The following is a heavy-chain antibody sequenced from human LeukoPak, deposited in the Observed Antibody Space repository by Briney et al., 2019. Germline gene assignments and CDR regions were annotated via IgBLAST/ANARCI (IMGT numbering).Heavy chain of an antibody. V-gene: IGHV4-34*01. CDR1: GGSFSDYC. D-gene: IGHD3-22*01. CDR3: AGSSYIGLDF. Sequence: SETLSLTCAVYGGSFSDYCWSWIRQPPGKGLEWIGEINHSGNTNLNPSLKSRVTISVDTSKNQFSLRLMSVTAADTAVYYCAGSSYIGLDFWGQGTLVTVSS. J-gene: IGHJ4*02. CDR2: INHSGNT.